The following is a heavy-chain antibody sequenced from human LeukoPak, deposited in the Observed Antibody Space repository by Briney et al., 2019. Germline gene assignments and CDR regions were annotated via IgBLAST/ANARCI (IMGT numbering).Heavy chain of an antibody. D-gene: IGHD5-24*01. CDR1: GFTFNTYF. Sequence: GGSLRLSCAASGFTFNTYFMHWVRQAPGKGLVWVSRIDTDGKSTTYADSVKGRLTISRDNAKNTLYLQMNSLRAEDTALYYCVRDKDGYNFWGQGTLVSVSS. V-gene: IGHV3-74*01. CDR3: VRDKDGYNF. CDR2: IDTDGKST. J-gene: IGHJ4*02.